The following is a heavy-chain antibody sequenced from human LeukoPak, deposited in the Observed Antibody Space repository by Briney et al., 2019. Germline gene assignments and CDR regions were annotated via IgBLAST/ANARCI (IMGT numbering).Heavy chain of an antibody. V-gene: IGHV3-33*01. CDR1: GFTFSIYG. J-gene: IGHJ4*02. D-gene: IGHD1-26*01. CDR2: IWNDGSIR. Sequence: GRSLRLSCAASGFTFSIYGLHWVRQAPGKGLEWVAVIWNDGSIRYYADSVKGRFIISRDNSKNTLYLQMNNLRAEDTAVYYCARASGSYDYWGQGTLVTVSS. CDR3: ARASGSYDY.